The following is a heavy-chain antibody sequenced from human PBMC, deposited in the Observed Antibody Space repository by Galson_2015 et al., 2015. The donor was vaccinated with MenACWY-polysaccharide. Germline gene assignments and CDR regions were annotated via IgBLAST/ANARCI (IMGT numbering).Heavy chain of an antibody. V-gene: IGHV1-8*01. Sequence: SVKVSCKASGYTFTSYDINWVRQATGQGLEWMGWMNPNSGNTGYAQKFKGRVTMTSNSAMTTAYMELSSLRSEDTAVYYCARITARKYACADSCGQGTLVTVSS. CDR2: MNPNSGNT. CDR3: ARITARKYACADS. J-gene: IGHJ4*02. CDR1: GYTFTSYD. D-gene: IGHD1-20*01.